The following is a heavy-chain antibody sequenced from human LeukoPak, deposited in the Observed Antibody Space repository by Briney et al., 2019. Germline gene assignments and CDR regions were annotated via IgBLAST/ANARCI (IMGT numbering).Heavy chain of an antibody. CDR3: ARQGRESISLTPYSYYMDV. D-gene: IGHD3-10*01. V-gene: IGHV5-51*01. CDR1: GYSFTNFW. J-gene: IGHJ6*03. CDR2: IYPGDSDT. Sequence: KPGESLKISCKGSGYSFTNFWIGWVRQMPGKGLEWMGIIYPGDSDTRYSPSFQGQVTISADKSISTAYLQWSSLKASDTAIYYCARQGRESISLTPYSYYMDVWGKGTTVTVSS.